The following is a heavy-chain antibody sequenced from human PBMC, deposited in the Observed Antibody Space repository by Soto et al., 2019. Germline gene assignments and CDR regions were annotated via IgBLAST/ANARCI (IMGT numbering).Heavy chain of an antibody. Sequence: GASVKVSCKASGGTFSSYAISWVRQAPGQGLEWMGGIIPIFGTANYAQKFQGRVTITADESTSTAYMELSSLRSEDTAVYYCARGPELITYYYDSSGYYLRGAQYNWFDPWGQGTLVTVSS. CDR1: GGTFSSYA. CDR2: IIPIFGTA. CDR3: ARGPELITYYYDSSGYYLRGAQYNWFDP. J-gene: IGHJ5*02. D-gene: IGHD3-22*01. V-gene: IGHV1-69*13.